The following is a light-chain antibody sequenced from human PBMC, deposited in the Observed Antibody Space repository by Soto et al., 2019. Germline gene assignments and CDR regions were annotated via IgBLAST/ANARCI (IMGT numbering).Light chain of an antibody. V-gene: IGKV1-9*01. J-gene: IGKJ1*01. CDR1: QGISSY. CDR3: QQLNSYPATWA. CDR2: AAS. Sequence: IQLTQSPSSLSASVGDRVTITCRAGQGISSYLAWYQQKPGKAPKLLHYAASTLKSGVLSRYSGSGSGTDFTLTISSLQPKDFATYYCQQLNSYPATWAFCQGTKVEIK.